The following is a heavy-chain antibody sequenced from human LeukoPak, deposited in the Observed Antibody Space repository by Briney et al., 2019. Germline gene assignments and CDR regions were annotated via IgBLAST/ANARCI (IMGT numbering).Heavy chain of an antibody. J-gene: IGHJ4*02. Sequence: PGGSLRLSCAASGFTFSSYWMSWVRQAPGQGLESVGNIKQDGSEKYYVDSVKGRFTISRDNAKNQLSLKMNSLRAEDTAVYYCARDRYSYGFYYFDYWGQGTLVTVSS. V-gene: IGHV3-7*01. CDR3: ARDRYSYGFYYFDY. CDR2: IKQDGSEK. CDR1: GFTFSSYW. D-gene: IGHD5-18*01.